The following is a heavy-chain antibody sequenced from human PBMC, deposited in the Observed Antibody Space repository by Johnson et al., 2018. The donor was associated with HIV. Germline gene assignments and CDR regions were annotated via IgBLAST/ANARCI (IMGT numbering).Heavy chain of an antibody. D-gene: IGHD3-22*01. CDR2: ISYDGSNK. J-gene: IGHJ3*02. Sequence: VQLVESGGGVVPPGRSLRLSCAASGFPFSSYAMHWVRQAPGKGLEWVAVISYDGSNKYYADSVKGRFTISRDNSKNTLYLQMNSLRAEDTAVYYCARGGLTYYYDSSGYPDAFDIWGQGTMVTVSS. CDR1: GFPFSSYA. V-gene: IGHV3-30-3*01. CDR3: ARGGLTYYYDSSGYPDAFDI.